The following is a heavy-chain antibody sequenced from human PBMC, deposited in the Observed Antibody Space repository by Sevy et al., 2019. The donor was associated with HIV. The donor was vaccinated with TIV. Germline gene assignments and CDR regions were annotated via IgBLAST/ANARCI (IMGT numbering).Heavy chain of an antibody. J-gene: IGHJ5*02. Sequence: GGSLRLSCAASGFTFSSYGMHWVRQAPGKGLEWVAFIRYDGSNKYYADSVKGRFTISRDNSENTLYLQMNSLRAEDTAVYYCASRTCSGGSCYYGWFDPWGQGTLVTVSS. CDR2: IRYDGSNK. CDR1: GFTFSSYG. CDR3: ASRTCSGGSCYYGWFDP. D-gene: IGHD2-15*01. V-gene: IGHV3-30*02.